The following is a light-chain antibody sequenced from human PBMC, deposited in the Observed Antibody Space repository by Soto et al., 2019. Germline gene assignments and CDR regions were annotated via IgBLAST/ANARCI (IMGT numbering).Light chain of an antibody. V-gene: IGLV2-8*01. J-gene: IGLJ1*01. Sequence: ALSQPPSASGSPGRSVTISCTGASSDVGGYNFVSWYQQHPGKAPKLLIYEVTKRPSGVPDRFSGSKSGNTASLTVSGLQAEDEADYFCSSYAGSNNLVFGSGTKVTVL. CDR1: SSDVGGYNF. CDR2: EVT. CDR3: SSYAGSNNLV.